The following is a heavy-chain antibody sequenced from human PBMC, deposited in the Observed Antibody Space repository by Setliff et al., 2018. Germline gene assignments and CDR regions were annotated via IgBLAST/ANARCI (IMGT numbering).Heavy chain of an antibody. J-gene: IGHJ4*03. CDR2: ISAYNGNT. CDR1: GYTFITYG. V-gene: IGHV1-18*01. D-gene: IGHD5-18*01. Sequence: ASVKVSCKASGYTFITYGVNWVRQAPGQGLEWMGWISAYNGNTNYAQKFQGRVTMTKDTSTTTVYLELSSLRSEDTALYYCARAPLESGYYYGQGHYFDNWGQGTMVTVSS. CDR3: ARAPLESGYYYGQGHYFDN.